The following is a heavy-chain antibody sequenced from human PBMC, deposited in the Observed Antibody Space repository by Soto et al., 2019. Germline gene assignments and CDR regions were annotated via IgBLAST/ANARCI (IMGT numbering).Heavy chain of an antibody. CDR3: ARCIAVAYVEPHYFDY. Sequence: QVQLVQSGAEVKKPGASVKVSCKASGYTFTSYGLSWVRQAPGQGLEWMGWISAYNGNTNYAQKLQGRVTMTTDTSTSTASKELRSLRSDNTAVYYCARCIAVAYVEPHYFDYWGQGTLVTVSS. J-gene: IGHJ4*02. CDR1: GYTFTSYG. CDR2: ISAYNGNT. D-gene: IGHD6-19*01. V-gene: IGHV1-18*01.